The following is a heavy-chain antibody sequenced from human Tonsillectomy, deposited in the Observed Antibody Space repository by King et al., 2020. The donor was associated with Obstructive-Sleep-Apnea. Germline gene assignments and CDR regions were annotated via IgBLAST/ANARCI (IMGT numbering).Heavy chain of an antibody. J-gene: IGHJ6*02. V-gene: IGHV4-30-4*01. CDR1: GGSISSGDYY. D-gene: IGHD3-16*01. CDR2: IYYSGST. Sequence: QLQESGPGLVKPSQTLSLTCTVSGGSISSGDYYWSWIRQPPEKGLEWIGYIYYSGSTYYNPSPKSRGTISVDTSKNQYSLKLSPVTAADTAVYYCAKGRGYGMDVWGQGTTVTVSS. CDR3: AKGRGYGMDV.